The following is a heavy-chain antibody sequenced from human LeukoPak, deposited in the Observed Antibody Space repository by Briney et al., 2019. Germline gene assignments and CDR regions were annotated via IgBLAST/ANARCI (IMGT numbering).Heavy chain of an antibody. CDR3: ARGGADHYGSGTYYLMYYFDH. V-gene: IGHV3-23*01. D-gene: IGHD3-10*01. J-gene: IGHJ4*02. Sequence: GGSLRLSCAASGITFSSYGMSWVRQAPGKGLEWVSGISGSGGATYYADSVKGRFTVSRDDPHNTLYLQMNSVRAEDTAVYFCARGGADHYGSGTYYLMYYFDHWGQGALVTVSS. CDR2: ISGSGGAT. CDR1: GITFSSYG.